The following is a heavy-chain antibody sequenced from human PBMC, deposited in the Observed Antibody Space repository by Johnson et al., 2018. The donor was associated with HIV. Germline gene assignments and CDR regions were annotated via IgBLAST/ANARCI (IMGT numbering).Heavy chain of an antibody. D-gene: IGHD5-18*01. CDR3: ARGKAWIQSWDDAFDI. CDR2: ISYDGTKK. J-gene: IGHJ3*02. V-gene: IGHV3-30-3*01. Sequence: HVQLVESGGGVVQPGRSLRLSCVASGFPFSTYAIHWVRQAPGKGLEWVAVISYDGTKKYYADSVKGRFTMSRDNSKNTIYLQTNSLRREDTAVYYCARGKAWIQSWDDAFDIWGQGTMVTVSS. CDR1: GFPFSTYA.